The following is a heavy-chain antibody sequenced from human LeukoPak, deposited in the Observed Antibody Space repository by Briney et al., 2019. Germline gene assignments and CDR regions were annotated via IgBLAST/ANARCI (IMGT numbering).Heavy chain of an antibody. CDR3: AMFTTVPGYYFDY. D-gene: IGHD4-17*01. V-gene: IGHV3-23*01. CDR1: GFTFSSYA. Sequence: PGGSLRLSCAASGFTFSSYAMSWVRQAPEKGLEWVSTISGSGGGTYYADSVKGRFTISRDDSKNTLYLQMNSLRAEDTAVYYCAMFTTVPGYYFDYWGQGTLVTVSS. J-gene: IGHJ4*02. CDR2: ISGSGGGT.